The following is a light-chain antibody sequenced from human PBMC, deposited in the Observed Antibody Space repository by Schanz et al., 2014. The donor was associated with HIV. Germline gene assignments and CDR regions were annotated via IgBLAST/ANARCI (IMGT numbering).Light chain of an antibody. CDR1: QSVSSSY. CDR2: GAS. J-gene: IGKJ4*01. Sequence: EIVLTQSPGTLSLSPGERATLSCRASQSVSSSYLAWYQQKPGQAPRLLIYGASSRATGIPARFSGSGSGTDFTLTISSLEPEDFAVYYCQQRSNWPPHTFGGGTKVDMK. V-gene: IGKV3D-20*02. CDR3: QQRSNWPPHT.